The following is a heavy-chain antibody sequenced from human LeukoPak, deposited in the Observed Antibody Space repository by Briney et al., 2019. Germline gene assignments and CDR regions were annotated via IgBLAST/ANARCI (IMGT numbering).Heavy chain of an antibody. CDR1: GSTFSTTW. V-gene: IGHV3-74*03. CDR3: ARDHYYTMDV. Sequence: GGSLRLSCAASGSTFSTTWMHWVRHAPGQGLVWVSNINSDGSSTTYADSVKGRFTISRDNTKNTLYLQMNSLRAEDTALYYCARDHYYTMDVWGQGTTVTVSS. CDR2: INSDGSST. J-gene: IGHJ6*02.